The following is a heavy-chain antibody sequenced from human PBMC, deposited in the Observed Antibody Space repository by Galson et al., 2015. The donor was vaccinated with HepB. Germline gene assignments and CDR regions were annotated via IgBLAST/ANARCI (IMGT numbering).Heavy chain of an antibody. J-gene: IGHJ3*02. Sequence: SLRLSCAASGFPFSSYAMHWVRQAPGKGLEWVAVISYDGSNKYYAGSVKGRFTISRDNSKNTLYLQMNSLRAEDTAVYYCARDPIHYYDSSGYPSDAFDIWGQGTMVTVSS. V-gene: IGHV3-30*04. CDR3: ARDPIHYYDSSGYPSDAFDI. CDR2: ISYDGSNK. D-gene: IGHD3-22*01. CDR1: GFPFSSYA.